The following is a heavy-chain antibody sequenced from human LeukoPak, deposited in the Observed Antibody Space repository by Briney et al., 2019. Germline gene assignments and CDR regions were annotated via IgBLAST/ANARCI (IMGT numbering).Heavy chain of an antibody. D-gene: IGHD2-21*02. J-gene: IGHJ6*02. CDR2: IYHSGST. CDR3: ARVRHCGGGCLYYYYYGMDV. V-gene: IGHV4-30-2*01. Sequence: PSETLSLTCAVSGGSISSGGYSWSWIRQPPGKGLEWIGYIYHSGSTYYNPSLKSRVTISVDRSKNQFSLKLSSVTAADTAVYYCARVRHCGGGCLYYYYYGMDVWGQGTTVTVSS. CDR1: GGSISSGGYS.